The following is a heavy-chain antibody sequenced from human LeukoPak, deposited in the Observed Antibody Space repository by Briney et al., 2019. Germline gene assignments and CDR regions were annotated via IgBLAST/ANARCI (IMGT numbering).Heavy chain of an antibody. CDR2: ISTSSSYI. D-gene: IGHD3-16*01. V-gene: IGHV3-21*01. CDR3: AATDY. Sequence: GGSLRLSCAASGFTFSNYNINWVRQAPGKGLEWVSSISTSSSYIFYADSVKGRFTISRDNSKNTLYLQMNSLRAEDTAVYFGAATDYWGQGTLVTVSS. CDR1: GFTFSNYN. J-gene: IGHJ4*02.